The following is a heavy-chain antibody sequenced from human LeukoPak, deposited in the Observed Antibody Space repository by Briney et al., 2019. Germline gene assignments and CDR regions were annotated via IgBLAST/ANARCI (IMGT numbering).Heavy chain of an antibody. CDR3: ARGGNFYSAPPDY. CDR1: GYTFTYYY. V-gene: IGHV1-46*01. Sequence: GASVKVSCMASGYTFTYYYLHWVRQAPGQGLEGMGTINPSGGSTTYAQNFQGRITVTRDTSTRTVHMELSSLRSEDTAMYYWARGGNFYSAPPDYWGQGTLVTVSS. CDR2: INPSGGST. J-gene: IGHJ4*02. D-gene: IGHD3-3*01.